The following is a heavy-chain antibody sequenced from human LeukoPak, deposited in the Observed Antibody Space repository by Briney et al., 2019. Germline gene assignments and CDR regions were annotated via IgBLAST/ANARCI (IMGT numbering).Heavy chain of an antibody. CDR3: AEEEQWLVPNYFDY. J-gene: IGHJ4*02. CDR2: ISSSSSYI. V-gene: IGHV3-21*04. Sequence: PGGSLRLSCAASGFTFSSYSMNWVRQAPGKGLEWVSSISSSSSYIYYADSVKGRFTISRDNAKNSLYLQMNSLRAEDTAVYYCAEEEQWLVPNYFDYWGQGTLVTVSS. D-gene: IGHD6-19*01. CDR1: GFTFSSYS.